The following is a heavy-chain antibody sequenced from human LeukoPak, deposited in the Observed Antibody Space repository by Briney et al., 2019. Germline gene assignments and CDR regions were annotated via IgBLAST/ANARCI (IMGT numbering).Heavy chain of an antibody. CDR3: ARDGTAAGLYFDL. D-gene: IGHD6-13*01. CDR2: ISSRGGTM. V-gene: IGHV3-48*03. CDR1: GFTFSDYE. J-gene: IGHJ4*01. Sequence: GGSLRLSCAASGFTFSDYEMDRVRQAPGKGLEWISYISSRGGTMYYADSVKGRFTISRDNTKNSLSLQVNSLRVEDTAVYYCARDGTAAGLYFDLWGQGTLVTVSS.